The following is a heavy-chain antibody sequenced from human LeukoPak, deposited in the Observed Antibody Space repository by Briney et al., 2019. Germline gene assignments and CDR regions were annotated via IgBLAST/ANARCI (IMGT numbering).Heavy chain of an antibody. Sequence: GASVKVSCKASGYTFTTYGISWVRQAPGQGLEWMGWISVDNGDTNFAQKFRGRVTMTTNTSTSTAYMELRSLRSDDTAVYYCARGPDGSDDFDYWGQGTLVTVSS. V-gene: IGHV1-18*01. CDR2: ISVDNGDT. CDR3: ARGPDGSDDFDY. D-gene: IGHD1-26*01. J-gene: IGHJ4*02. CDR1: GYTFTTYG.